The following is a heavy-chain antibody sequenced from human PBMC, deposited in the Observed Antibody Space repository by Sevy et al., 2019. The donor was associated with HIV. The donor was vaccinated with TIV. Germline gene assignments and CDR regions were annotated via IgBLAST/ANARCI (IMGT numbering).Heavy chain of an antibody. V-gene: IGHV5-51*01. CDR2: IYPGDSDT. D-gene: IGHD3-10*01. CDR1: GYSFTNYW. J-gene: IGHJ2*01. CDR3: AKGSSGGIWYFDL. Sequence: GESLKISCKGSGYSFTNYWIAWVRQMPGKGLEWMGIIYPGDSDTRYNRSFQGQVTISADKSINTAYLQWSSLKASDTAMYYCAKGSSGGIWYFDLWGRGTLVTVSS.